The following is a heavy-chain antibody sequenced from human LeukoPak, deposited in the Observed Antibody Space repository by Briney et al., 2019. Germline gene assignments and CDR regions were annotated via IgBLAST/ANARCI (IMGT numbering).Heavy chain of an antibody. CDR1: DDSISSNKW. CDR3: AREEGATKYIDY. CDR2: IYHNGRT. Sequence: PSGTLSLTCAVSDDSISSNKWWSWVRQPPGKGLEWIGEIYHNGRTNYNPSLKSRVTISVDKSKNQFSLKLTSVTAADTAVYYCAREEGATKYIDYWGQGTLVTVSP. J-gene: IGHJ4*02. D-gene: IGHD1-26*01. V-gene: IGHV4-4*02.